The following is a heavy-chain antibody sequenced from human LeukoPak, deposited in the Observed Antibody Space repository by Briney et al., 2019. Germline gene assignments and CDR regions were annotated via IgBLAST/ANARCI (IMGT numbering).Heavy chain of an antibody. CDR2: IHYTGST. D-gene: IGHD3-9*01. CDR1: GGSITSSY. Sequence: PSETLSLTCTVSGGSITSSYWSWIRQSPGKGLEWIGYIHYTGSTNYNPSLKSRVTMLIDTSKTQFSLKLSSVTAADTAVYYCARGRYSAGDNWFDPWGQGTLVTVSS. J-gene: IGHJ5*02. CDR3: ARGRYSAGDNWFDP. V-gene: IGHV4-59*01.